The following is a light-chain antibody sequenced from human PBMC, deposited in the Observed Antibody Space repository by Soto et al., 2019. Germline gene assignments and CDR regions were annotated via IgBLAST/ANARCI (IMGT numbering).Light chain of an antibody. V-gene: IGKV1-5*01. J-gene: IGKJ1*01. CDR2: DAS. CDR3: QQYNSYSWT. Sequence: DVQMTQSPPTLSASVGDRVTITCRASQSISGWLAWYQQRPGKAPKLLIYDASILESGVSGRFSGSGSGTEFTLTISSLQPDDFATYFCQQYNSYSWTFGQGTKV. CDR1: QSISGW.